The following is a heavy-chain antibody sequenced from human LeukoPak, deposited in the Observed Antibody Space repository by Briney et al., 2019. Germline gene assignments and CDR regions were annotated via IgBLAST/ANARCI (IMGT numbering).Heavy chain of an antibody. D-gene: IGHD5/OR15-5a*01. J-gene: IGHJ3*02. CDR2: ISYDGSNK. Sequence: QPGRSLRLSCAASGFTFSSYAMHWVRQAPGKGLEWVAVISYDGSNKYYADSVKGRFTISRDNSKNTLYLQMNSLRAEDTAVYYCARSSTIWHAFDIWGQGTMVTVSS. CDR3: ARSSTIWHAFDI. CDR1: GFTFSSYA. V-gene: IGHV3-30-3*01.